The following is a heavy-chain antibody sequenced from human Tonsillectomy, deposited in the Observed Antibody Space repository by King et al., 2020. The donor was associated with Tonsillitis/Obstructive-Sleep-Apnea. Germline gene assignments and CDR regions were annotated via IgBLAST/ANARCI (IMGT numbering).Heavy chain of an antibody. CDR1: GFTFDDYP. J-gene: IGHJ4*02. D-gene: IGHD2-8*02. CDR3: AKALLASWVYFDS. Sequence: VQLVESGGGLVQPGRSLRLSCAASGFTFDDYPMHWVRQAPGKGLEWVSGISWNSGNIGYADSVKGRFTISRDNAKNSLYLQMNSLRAEDTASYYCAKALLASWVYFDSWGQGTLVTVSS. V-gene: IGHV3-9*01. CDR2: ISWNSGNI.